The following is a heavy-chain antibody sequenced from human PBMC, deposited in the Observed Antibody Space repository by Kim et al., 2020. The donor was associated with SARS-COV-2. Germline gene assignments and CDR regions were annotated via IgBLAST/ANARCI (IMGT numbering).Heavy chain of an antibody. CDR3: ARINGPVYCDYFDY. CDR1: GYTFTGDY. D-gene: IGHD2-8*01. CDR2: INPTTGGT. Sequence: ASVKVSCKTSGYTFTGDYMHWVRQAPGQGLEWMGRINPTTGGTNYAQRFKCRVTMTRDTSIRTFYMEVSRLRFDDTAVYFCARINGPVYCDYFDYWGQGT. V-gene: IGHV1-2*06. J-gene: IGHJ4*02.